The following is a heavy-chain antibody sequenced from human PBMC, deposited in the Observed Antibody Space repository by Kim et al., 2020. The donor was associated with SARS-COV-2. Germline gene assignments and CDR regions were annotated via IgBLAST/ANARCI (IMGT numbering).Heavy chain of an antibody. D-gene: IGHD3-22*01. Sequence: SETLSLTCTVSGGSISSGDYYWSWIRQPPGKGLEWIGYIYYSGSTYYNSSLKSRVTISVDTSKNQFSLKLSSVTAADTAVYYCARVAYDSSGYNWFDPWGQGTLVTVSS. CDR2: IYYSGST. J-gene: IGHJ5*02. V-gene: IGHV4-30-4*01. CDR3: ARVAYDSSGYNWFDP. CDR1: GGSISSGDYY.